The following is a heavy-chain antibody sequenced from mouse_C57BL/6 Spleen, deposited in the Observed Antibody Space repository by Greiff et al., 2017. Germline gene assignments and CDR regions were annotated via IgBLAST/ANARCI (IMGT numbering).Heavy chain of an antibody. CDR1: GYTFTSYW. V-gene: IGHV1-69*01. CDR3: ARGNYGSSDPCFDV. D-gene: IGHD1-1*01. CDR2: IDPSDSYT. J-gene: IGHJ1*03. Sequence: QQPGAELVMPGASVKLSCKASGYTFTSYWMHWVKQRPGQGLEWIGEIDPSDSYTNYNQKFKGKSTLTVDKSSSTAYMQLSSLTSEDSAVYYCARGNYGSSDPCFDVWGTGTTVAVSS.